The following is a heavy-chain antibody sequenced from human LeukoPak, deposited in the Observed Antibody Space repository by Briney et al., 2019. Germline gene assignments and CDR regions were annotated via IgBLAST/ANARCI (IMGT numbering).Heavy chain of an antibody. CDR3: ARDVEGTGWPYYGLDV. CDR2: INSDGSGA. Sequence: GGSLRLSCAASGFTFNSYWMSWVRQAPGKGLVWVSRINSDGSGANYADSVKGRFTISRDNAKNTLYLQMNSLRVEDTAVYYCARDVEGTGWPYYGLDVWGQGTTVTVSS. J-gene: IGHJ6*02. D-gene: IGHD6-19*01. CDR1: GFTFNSYW. V-gene: IGHV3-74*01.